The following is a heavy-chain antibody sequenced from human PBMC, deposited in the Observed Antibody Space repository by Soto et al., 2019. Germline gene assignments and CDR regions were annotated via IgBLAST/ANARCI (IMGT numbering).Heavy chain of an antibody. CDR3: ARDRGYCSGGTCYSVLDY. Sequence: EVQLVESGGGLAQPGGSLRLSCAASGFTFSTYWMNWVRQAPGKGLEWVANIKQDGSETYYVDSVKGRFTISRDNAKSSLYLHMNSLRAEDTAVYYCARDRGYCSGGTCYSVLDYWVHGTLVTVSS. CDR1: GFTFSTYW. D-gene: IGHD2-15*01. V-gene: IGHV3-7*01. J-gene: IGHJ4*01. CDR2: IKQDGSET.